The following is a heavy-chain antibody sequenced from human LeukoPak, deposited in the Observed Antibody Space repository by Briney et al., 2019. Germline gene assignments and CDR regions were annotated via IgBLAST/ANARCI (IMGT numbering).Heavy chain of an antibody. CDR3: VRQDVVVITAATYYYGMDV. J-gene: IGHJ6*02. Sequence: SETLSLTCTVSGGSISSYYWNWIRQPPGKGLEWIGYIYYTGSTNYRPSLKSRVTISVDTSRNQFSLKLSSVTAAYTAVYYCVRQDVVVITAATYYYGMDVWGQGTTVTVSS. D-gene: IGHD2-2*01. CDR2: IYYTGST. CDR1: GGSISSYY. V-gene: IGHV4-59*08.